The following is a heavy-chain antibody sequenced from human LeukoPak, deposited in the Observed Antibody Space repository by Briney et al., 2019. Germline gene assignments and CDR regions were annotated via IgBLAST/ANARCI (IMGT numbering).Heavy chain of an antibody. CDR3: VRGVAGVAGLYYFDY. CDR1: GGSFSGYY. D-gene: IGHD6-19*01. V-gene: IGHV4-34*01. CDR2: INHSGST. Sequence: PSETLSLTCAVYGGSFSGYYWSWIRQPPGKGLEWIGEINHSGSTNYNPSLKSRVTISVDTSKNQFSLKLSSVTAADTAVYYCVRGVAGVAGLYYFDYWGQGTLVTVSS. J-gene: IGHJ4*02.